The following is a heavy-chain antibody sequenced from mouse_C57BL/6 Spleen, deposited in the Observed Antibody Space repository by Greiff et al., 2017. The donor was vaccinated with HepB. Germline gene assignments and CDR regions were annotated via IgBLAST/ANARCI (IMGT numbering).Heavy chain of an antibody. D-gene: IGHD1-1*01. CDR3: ARSPSITTVVGDYAMDY. V-gene: IGHV14-2*01. Sequence: EVQLQQSGAELVKPGASVKLSCTASGFNIKDYYMHWVKQRTEQGLEWIGRIDPGDGETKYAPKFQGKATITADTSSNTAYLQLSSLTSEDTAVYYCARSPSITTVVGDYAMDYWGQGTSVTVSS. CDR2: IDPGDGET. CDR1: GFNIKDYY. J-gene: IGHJ4*01.